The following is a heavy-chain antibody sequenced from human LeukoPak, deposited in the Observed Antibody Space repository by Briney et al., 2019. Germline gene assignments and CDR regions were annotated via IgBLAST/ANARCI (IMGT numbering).Heavy chain of an antibody. V-gene: IGHV3-66*04. CDR3: ARRRYSSSWYDAFDI. D-gene: IGHD6-13*01. Sequence: GGSLRLSCAASGFTVSSNYMSWVRQAPGKGLEWVSVIYSGGSTYYADSVEGRFTISRDNSKNTLYLQMNSLRAEDTAVYYCARRRYSSSWYDAFDIWGQGTMVTVSS. CDR2: IYSGGST. CDR1: GFTVSSNY. J-gene: IGHJ3*02.